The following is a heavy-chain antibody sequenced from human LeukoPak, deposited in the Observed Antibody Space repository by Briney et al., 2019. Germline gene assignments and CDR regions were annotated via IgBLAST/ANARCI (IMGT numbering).Heavy chain of an antibody. CDR3: ARGPRNYYGSGSYYNVGWFDP. D-gene: IGHD3-10*01. Sequence: ETLSLTCAVYGGSFSGYYWSWIRQPPGKGLEWIGEINHSGSTNYNPSLKSRVTISVDTSKNQFSLKLSSVTAADTAVYYCARGPRNYYGSGSYYNVGWFDPWGQGTLVTVS. J-gene: IGHJ5*02. V-gene: IGHV4-34*01. CDR1: GGSFSGYY. CDR2: INHSGST.